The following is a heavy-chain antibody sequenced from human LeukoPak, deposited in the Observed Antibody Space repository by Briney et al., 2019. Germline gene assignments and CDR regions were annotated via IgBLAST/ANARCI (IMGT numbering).Heavy chain of an antibody. CDR1: GFTFSSYG. V-gene: IGHV3-23*01. CDR2: ISGSGGST. J-gene: IGHJ4*02. D-gene: IGHD3-3*01. Sequence: GGSLRLSCAASGFTFSSYGMSWVRQAPGKGLEWVSAISGSGGSTYYADSVKGRFTISRDNAKNSLYLQMNNLRAEDTAVYFCARGSGRISIFGVPYWGQGTLVTVSS. CDR3: ARGSGRISIFGVPY.